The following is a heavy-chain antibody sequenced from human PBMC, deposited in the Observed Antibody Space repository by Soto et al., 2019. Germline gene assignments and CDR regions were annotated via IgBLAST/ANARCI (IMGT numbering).Heavy chain of an antibody. D-gene: IGHD1-1*01. CDR2: MRHSGGT. J-gene: IGHJ3*02. CDR3: EGVERGTATTVVDAFDI. CDR1: GGFVSSGSYY. Sequence: QVQLQQWGAGLLKPSETLSLTCAVYGGFVSSGSYYWSWIRQPPGKGLEWIGEMRHSGGTHFNPSLMSRVTISVDTSKNQFSRKMGSVTAADTALDYCEGVERGTATTVVDAFDIWGPGTMVTVSS. V-gene: IGHV4-34*01.